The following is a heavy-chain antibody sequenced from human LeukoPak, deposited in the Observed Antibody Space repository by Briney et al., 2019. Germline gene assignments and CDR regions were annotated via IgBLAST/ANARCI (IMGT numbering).Heavy chain of an antibody. D-gene: IGHD3-3*01. J-gene: IGHJ6*03. CDR3: ARDPYYDFWSGYSPYYMDV. CDR1: GFTFSDYY. Sequence: GGSLRLSCAASGFTFSDYYMSWIRQAPGKGLEWVSYISSSGSTIYYAGSVKGRFTISRDNAKNSLYLQMNSLRAEDTAVYYCARDPYYDFWSGYSPYYMDVWGKGTTVTVSS. V-gene: IGHV3-11*04. CDR2: ISSSGSTI.